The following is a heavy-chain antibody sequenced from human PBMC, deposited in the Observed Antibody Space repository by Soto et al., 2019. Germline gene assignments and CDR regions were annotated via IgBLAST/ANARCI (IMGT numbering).Heavy chain of an antibody. CDR3: ARVSHSSSNPLGWFDP. CDR1: GYTFTGYY. J-gene: IGHJ5*02. Sequence: ASVKVSCKASGYTFTGYYMHWVRQAPGQGLEWMGWINPNSGGTNYAQKFQGWVTMTRDTSISTAYMELSRLRSDDTAVYYCARVSHSSSNPLGWFDPWGQGTLVTVSS. D-gene: IGHD6-6*01. CDR2: INPNSGGT. V-gene: IGHV1-2*04.